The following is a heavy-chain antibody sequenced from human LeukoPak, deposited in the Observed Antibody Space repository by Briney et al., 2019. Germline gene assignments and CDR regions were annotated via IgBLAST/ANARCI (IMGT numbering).Heavy chain of an antibody. J-gene: IGHJ4*02. D-gene: IGHD3-9*01. CDR1: GFTFNNYA. CDR3: AKWGDYDVLSGYYVSDY. Sequence: GGSLRLSCAASGFTFNNYAMSWVRQAPGKGLEWVSPITGSGGNTYYADSVKGRFTISRDNSKNTVFLQMNSLRAEDTAVYYCAKWGDYDVLSGYYVSDYWGQGTLVTVSS. CDR2: ITGSGGNT. V-gene: IGHV3-23*01.